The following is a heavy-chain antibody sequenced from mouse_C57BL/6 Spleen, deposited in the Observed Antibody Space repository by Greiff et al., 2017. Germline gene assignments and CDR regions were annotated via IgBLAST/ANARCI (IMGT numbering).Heavy chain of an antibody. V-gene: IGHV1-69*01. J-gene: IGHJ2*01. CDR2: IDPSDSYT. CDR3: ARHRDFDY. CDR1: GYTFTSYW. Sequence: QVQLQQPGAELVMPGASVKLSCKASGYTFTSYWMHWVKQRPGQGLEWIGEIDPSDSYTNYNQKFKCKSTLTVDKSSSTAYMQLSSLTSEDSAVYYCARHRDFDYWGQGTTLTVSS.